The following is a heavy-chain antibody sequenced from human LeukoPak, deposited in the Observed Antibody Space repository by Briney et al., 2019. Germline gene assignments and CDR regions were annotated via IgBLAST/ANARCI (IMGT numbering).Heavy chain of an antibody. D-gene: IGHD6-13*01. J-gene: IGHJ4*02. CDR2: ITGRSNYI. Sequence: GGSLRLSCAASGSTFSSYSMNWVRQAPGKGLEWVSSITGRSNYIYYADSVKGRFTVSRDNAKNSLYLQMNSLRVEDTAVYYCARSLAAAGPGYWGQGTLVTVSS. CDR1: GSTFSSYS. V-gene: IGHV3-21*01. CDR3: ARSLAAAGPGY.